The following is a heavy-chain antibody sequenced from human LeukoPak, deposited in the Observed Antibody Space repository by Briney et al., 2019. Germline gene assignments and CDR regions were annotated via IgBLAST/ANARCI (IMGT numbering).Heavy chain of an antibody. V-gene: IGHV1-2*02. CDR1: GYSFTGYY. Sequence: ASVKVSCKASGYSFTGYYIQWFRQAPGQGLEWMGWINLNSGGTNYAQKFQGRVTMTKDTSISTAYMELSRLRSDDTAVYYCARAPLGYYGSNGFDYWGQGTLVTVSS. J-gene: IGHJ4*02. CDR2: INLNSGGT. CDR3: ARAPLGYYGSNGFDY. D-gene: IGHD3-10*01.